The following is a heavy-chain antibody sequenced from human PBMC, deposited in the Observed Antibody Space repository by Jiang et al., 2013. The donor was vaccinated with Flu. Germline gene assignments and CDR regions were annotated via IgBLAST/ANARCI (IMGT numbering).Heavy chain of an antibody. V-gene: IGHV1-69*01. CDR3: ARVVGVLRYFEWFATPRENFYFDH. Sequence: SGAEVKKPGSSVKVSCKASGGTFSNHAISWVRQAPGQGLEWMGGIIPMFGTSDYTPNYAQKFQGRITLTADESTSTAYMELRSLRSDETAVYYCARVVGVLRYFEWFATPRENFYFDHWGQGTLVTVSS. D-gene: IGHD3-9*01. J-gene: IGHJ4*02. CDR2: IIPMFGTSDYTP. CDR1: GGTFSNHA.